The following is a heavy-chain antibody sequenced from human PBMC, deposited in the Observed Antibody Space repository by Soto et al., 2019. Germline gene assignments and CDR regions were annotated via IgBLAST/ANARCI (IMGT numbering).Heavy chain of an antibody. CDR1: GGSFSGYY. D-gene: IGHD3-22*01. J-gene: IGHJ5*02. V-gene: IGHV4-34*01. CDR3: ARVRGTMIVVVIPQTRGWFDP. Sequence: SETLSLTCAVYGGSFSGYYWSWIRQPPGKGLEWIGEINHSGSTNYNPSLKSRVTISVDTSKNQFSLKLSSVTAADTAVYYCARVRGTMIVVVIPQTRGWFDPWGQGTLVTVSS. CDR2: INHSGST.